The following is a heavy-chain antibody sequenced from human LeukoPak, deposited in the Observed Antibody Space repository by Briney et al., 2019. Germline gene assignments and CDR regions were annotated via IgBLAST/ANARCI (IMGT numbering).Heavy chain of an antibody. J-gene: IGHJ4*01. CDR2: IKQDGGEK. V-gene: IGHV3-7*01. CDR1: GFTFSNYA. Sequence: GGSLRLSCAASGFTFSNYAMNWVRQAPGKGLEWVASIKQDGGEKSYVDSVKGRFTISRDNAKNSLYLQMSSLRAEDTAVYYCARDGTAAGLYFDLWGQGTLVTVSS. D-gene: IGHD6-13*01. CDR3: ARDGTAAGLYFDL.